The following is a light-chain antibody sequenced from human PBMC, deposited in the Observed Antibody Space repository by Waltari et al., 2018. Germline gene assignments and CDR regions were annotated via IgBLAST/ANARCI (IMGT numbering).Light chain of an antibody. CDR2: GAS. J-gene: IGKJ5*01. Sequence: EIVLTQSPGTLSLSPGASATLPCRASQPVSSSYLAWYQQKPDQAPRLHIYGASSRSTGIPDRSSGSGSGTDFTHTISRLEPEDFAVYYCQHYGSSPLSTFGQGTRLEIK. V-gene: IGKV3-20*01. CDR1: QPVSSSY. CDR3: QHYGSSPLST.